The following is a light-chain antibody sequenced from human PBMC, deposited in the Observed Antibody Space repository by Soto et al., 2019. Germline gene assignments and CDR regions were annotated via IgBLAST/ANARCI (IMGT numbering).Light chain of an antibody. J-gene: IGLJ1*01. Sequence: QSVLTPPASVSGSPGQSITISCTGTSSDVGSYNLVSWYQQHPGKAPKLMIYEGSKRPSGVSNRFSGSKSGNTASLTISGLQAEDEADYYCSSYASSTTPYVFGTGTKLTVL. CDR2: EGS. CDR1: SSDVGSYNL. V-gene: IGLV2-14*02. CDR3: SSYASSTTPYV.